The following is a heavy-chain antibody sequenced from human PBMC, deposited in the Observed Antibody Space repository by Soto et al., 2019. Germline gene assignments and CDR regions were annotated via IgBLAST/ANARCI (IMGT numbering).Heavy chain of an antibody. J-gene: IGHJ6*03. Sequence: QVNLVQSGAEVKRPGASVKISCKASGFTFTNYGFSWVRLAPGQGLEWLGWISSFNGNTNYPQKNQGRITMTTDTSTTTVYMELRSLTRADTAVYFCARDSGAEVVAPPEARYMDVWGKGTTVTVSS. V-gene: IGHV1-18*01. CDR1: GFTFTNYG. D-gene: IGHD6-25*01. CDR3: ARDSGAEVVAPPEARYMDV. CDR2: ISSFNGNT.